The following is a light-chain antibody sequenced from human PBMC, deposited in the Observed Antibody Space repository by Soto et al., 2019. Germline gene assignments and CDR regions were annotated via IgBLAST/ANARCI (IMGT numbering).Light chain of an antibody. CDR2: GAS. CDR3: QQYGSSSMYT. V-gene: IGKV3-20*01. CDR1: QSVSSSF. Sequence: EIVLTQSPGTLSLSPGERATLSCRASQSVSSSFLAWYQQKPGQAPRLLIYGASDRATGIPDRFSGSGSGKDFNLTISRLEPEDFAVYYCQQYGSSSMYTFGQGTRLEIK. J-gene: IGKJ2*01.